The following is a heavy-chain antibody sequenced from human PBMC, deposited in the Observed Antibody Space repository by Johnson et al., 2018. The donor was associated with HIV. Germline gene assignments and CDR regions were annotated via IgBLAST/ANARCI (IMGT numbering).Heavy chain of an antibody. D-gene: IGHD2-21*01. CDR2: WRGGST. V-gene: IGHV3-20*03. CDR3: ARDFVTHGAFDI. J-gene: IGHJ3*02. Sequence: WRGGSTGYADSVKSRFTISRDNAKNSLYLQMNSLRAEDTALYYCARDFVTHGAFDIWGQGTMVTVSS.